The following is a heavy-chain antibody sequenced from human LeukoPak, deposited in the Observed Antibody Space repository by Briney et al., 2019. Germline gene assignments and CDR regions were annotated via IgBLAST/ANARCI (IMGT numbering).Heavy chain of an antibody. CDR1: GGTFSSYA. D-gene: IGHD3-22*01. CDR3: AKSPYYYDSSGPYYYYYYGMDV. CDR2: IIPIFGIA. J-gene: IGHJ6*02. Sequence: GSSVKVSYKASGGTFSSYATSWVRQAPGQGLEWMGRIIPIFGIANYAQKFQGRVTITADKSTSTAYMELSSLRSEDTAVYYCAKSPYYYDSSGPYYYYYYGMDVWGQGTTVTVSS. V-gene: IGHV1-69*04.